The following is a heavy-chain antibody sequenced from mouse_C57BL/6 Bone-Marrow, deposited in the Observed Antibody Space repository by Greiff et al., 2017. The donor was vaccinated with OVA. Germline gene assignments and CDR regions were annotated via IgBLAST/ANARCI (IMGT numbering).Heavy chain of an antibody. Sequence: QVQLQQPGAELVRPGSSVKLSCKASGYTFTSYLMHWVKQRPIQGLEWIGNIDPSDSETHYNQKFKDKATLTVDKSSSTAYMQLSSLTSEDSAVYYCATKGLCSSYWYFDVWGTGTTVTVSS. V-gene: IGHV1-52*01. CDR1: GYTFTSYL. CDR2: IDPSDSET. CDR3: ATKGLCSSYWYFDV. J-gene: IGHJ1*03. D-gene: IGHD1-1*01.